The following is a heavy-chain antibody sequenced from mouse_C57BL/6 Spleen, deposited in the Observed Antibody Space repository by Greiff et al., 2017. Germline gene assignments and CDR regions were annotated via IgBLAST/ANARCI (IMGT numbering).Heavy chain of an antibody. J-gene: IGHJ4*01. CDR2: ISDGGSYT. CDR1: GFTFSSYA. Sequence: EVQLVESGGGLVKPGGSLKLSCAASGFTFSSYAMSWVRQTPEKRLEWVATISDGGSYTYYPDNVKGRFTISRDNAKNNLYLQMSHLTSEDTAMYYCARENYYYGSYAMDYWGQGTTVTVSS. V-gene: IGHV5-4*01. CDR3: ARENYYYGSYAMDY. D-gene: IGHD1-1*01.